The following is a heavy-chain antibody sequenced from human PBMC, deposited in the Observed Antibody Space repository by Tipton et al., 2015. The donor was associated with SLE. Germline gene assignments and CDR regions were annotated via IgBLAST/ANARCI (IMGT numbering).Heavy chain of an antibody. Sequence: QSGAEVKKPGASVKVSCKASGYTFTSYDINWVRQATGQGLEWMGWMNPNSGNTGYAQKFQGRVTMTRNTSISTAYMDLSSLRSEDTAVYYCARDGVSPLYMDDAFDIWGQGTMVTVSS. V-gene: IGHV1-8*01. J-gene: IGHJ3*02. D-gene: IGHD2-2*02. CDR1: GYTFTSYD. CDR3: ARDGVSPLYMDDAFDI. CDR2: MNPNSGNT.